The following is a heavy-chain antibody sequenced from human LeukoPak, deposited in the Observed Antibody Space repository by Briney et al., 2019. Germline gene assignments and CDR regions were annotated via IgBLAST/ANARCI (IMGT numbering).Heavy chain of an antibody. CDR2: ISYDGSNR. CDR3: ASLGRTIFGVVFDPLRRWFDP. J-gene: IGHJ5*02. D-gene: IGHD3-3*01. V-gene: IGHV3-30*03. CDR1: GFTFNRYA. Sequence: GGSRRLSCVGSGFTFNRYAFHWVRQAPGKGLEWVAVISYDGSNRYYADSVKGRFTVSRDNSKNTLYLQMDSLRYEDTAMYYCASLGRTIFGVVFDPLRRWFDPWGQGTLVTVFS.